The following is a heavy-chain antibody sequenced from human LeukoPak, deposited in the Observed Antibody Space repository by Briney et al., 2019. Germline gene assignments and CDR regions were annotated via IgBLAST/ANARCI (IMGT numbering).Heavy chain of an antibody. J-gene: IGHJ3*02. CDR1: GFSFSTYW. V-gene: IGHV3-72*01. CDR3: SRDGSSSDWSAFDI. Sequence: GGSLKLSCVASGFSFSTYWTSWVRQAPGKGLEWVGRIRKKDKSYTTQYAPSVEGRFTISRDDSKSSLYLQMNSLKAEDTAVYYCSRDGSSSDWSAFDIWGQGTMVTVSS. CDR2: IRKKDKSYTT. D-gene: IGHD6-25*01.